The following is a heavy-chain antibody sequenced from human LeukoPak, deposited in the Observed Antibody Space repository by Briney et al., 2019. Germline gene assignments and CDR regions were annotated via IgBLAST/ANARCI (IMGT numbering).Heavy chain of an antibody. Sequence: SETLSLTCTVSGGSISSYYWSWLRQPPGKGLEGIGYIYYSGSTNYNPSLKSRVTISVDTSKNQFSLKLSSVTAADTVVYYCARHAGYCSSTSCYVQRFDPWGQGTLVTVSS. D-gene: IGHD2-2*01. CDR3: ARHAGYCSSTSCYVQRFDP. V-gene: IGHV4-59*08. CDR1: GGSISSYY. CDR2: IYYSGST. J-gene: IGHJ5*02.